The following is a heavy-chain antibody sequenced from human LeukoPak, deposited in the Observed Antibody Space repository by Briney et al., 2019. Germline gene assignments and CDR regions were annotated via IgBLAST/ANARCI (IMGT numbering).Heavy chain of an antibody. D-gene: IGHD6-19*01. Sequence: GSLRLSCAASGFTFSSYSMNWVRQAPGKGLEWVSSISSSSSYIYYADSVKGRFTISRDNAKNSLYLQMNSLRAEDTAVYYCARGPSHGIAVMDVWGQGTTVTVSS. CDR1: GFTFSSYS. J-gene: IGHJ6*02. V-gene: IGHV3-21*01. CDR2: ISSSSSYI. CDR3: ARGPSHGIAVMDV.